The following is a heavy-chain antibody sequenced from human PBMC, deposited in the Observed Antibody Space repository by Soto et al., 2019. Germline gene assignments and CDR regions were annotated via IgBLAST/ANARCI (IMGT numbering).Heavy chain of an antibody. V-gene: IGHV4-39*01. CDR1: GGSISSSSYY. CDR2: IYSSGTT. D-gene: IGHD5-18*01. J-gene: IGHJ4*02. Sequence: QLQLHDSGPGLVKPSETLSLTCTVSGGSISSSSYYVGWIRQPPGKGLAWIGSIYSSGTTYYNPSLKSRVPRSVDTSKTQFSLMLSAVTAADKAVYYCARHPLEYSYGQTSALFFGDWGQGTIVTVSS. CDR3: ARHPLEYSYGQTSALFFGD.